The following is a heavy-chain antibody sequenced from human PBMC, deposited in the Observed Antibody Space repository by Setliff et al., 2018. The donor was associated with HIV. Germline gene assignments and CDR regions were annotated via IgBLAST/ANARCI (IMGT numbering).Heavy chain of an antibody. V-gene: IGHV3-48*03. CDR3: ARDYLYYNLYNGSPVYGMDV. J-gene: IGHJ6*02. Sequence: PGGSLRLSCAASGFTFRNYKFNWVRQAPGRGLEWVSPISIGSGGAIDYADSVQGRFTISRDNSKNSLYLQMNSLRVEDTAVYYCARDYLYYNLYNGSPVYGMDVWGQGTTVTVSS. D-gene: IGHD3-3*01. CDR1: GFTFRNYK. CDR2: ISIGSGGAI.